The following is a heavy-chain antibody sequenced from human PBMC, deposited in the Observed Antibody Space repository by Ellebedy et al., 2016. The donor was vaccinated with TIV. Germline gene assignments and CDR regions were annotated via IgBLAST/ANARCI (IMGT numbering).Heavy chain of an antibody. D-gene: IGHD3-10*01. Sequence: PGGSLTLSCAASGFSFGYSWMSWVSQAPGKGLEWVANIREDGNAKFYVDSVKGRFTISRDNGENSVYLQMHSLRVEDTDLYYCARDGFGGYLDSWGQGTLIIVSS. V-gene: IGHV3-7*01. CDR1: GFSFGYSW. CDR2: IREDGNAK. CDR3: ARDGFGGYLDS. J-gene: IGHJ4*02.